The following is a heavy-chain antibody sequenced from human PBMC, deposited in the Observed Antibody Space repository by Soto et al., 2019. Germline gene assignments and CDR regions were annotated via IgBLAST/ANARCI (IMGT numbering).Heavy chain of an antibody. CDR3: ASRDPGTSVDY. D-gene: IGHD1-7*01. V-gene: IGHV4-4*02. CDR1: GGSFTSNNW. Sequence: PSETLSLTCAVSGGSFTSNNWWTWVRQPPGQGLEWIGEIYRTGSTNYNPSLKSRVTISLDKSENQFSLKVTSLTAADTAVYYCASRDPGTSVDYWGQGTLITVSS. J-gene: IGHJ4*02. CDR2: IYRTGST.